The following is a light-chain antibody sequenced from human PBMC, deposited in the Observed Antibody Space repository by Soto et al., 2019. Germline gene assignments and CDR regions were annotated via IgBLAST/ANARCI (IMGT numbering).Light chain of an antibody. CDR2: AAS. J-gene: IGKJ1*01. Sequence: DIQMTQSPSSLSASVGDRVTITCRASQSISSYLNWYQQKPGKAPKLLIYAASSLQSGVPSRFGGSGSGTDFTLTISSLQPEDFATYYCQQSYSTLRTLGQGTKVDTK. CDR1: QSISSY. V-gene: IGKV1-39*01. CDR3: QQSYSTLRT.